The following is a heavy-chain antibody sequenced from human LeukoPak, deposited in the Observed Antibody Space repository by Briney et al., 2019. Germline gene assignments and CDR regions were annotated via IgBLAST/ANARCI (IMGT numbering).Heavy chain of an antibody. V-gene: IGHV3-7*01. CDR1: GFSFNTYW. D-gene: IGHD3-22*01. CDR3: ASSHDSSGND. J-gene: IGHJ4*02. CDR2: INHDGSGK. Sequence: GGSLRLSCAASGFSFNTYWMSWVRQAPGKGLEWVANINHDGSGKFYVDSVKGRFTISRDNTKNSVYLHMSSLRAEDTAVYYCASSHDSSGNDWGQGTLVTVSS.